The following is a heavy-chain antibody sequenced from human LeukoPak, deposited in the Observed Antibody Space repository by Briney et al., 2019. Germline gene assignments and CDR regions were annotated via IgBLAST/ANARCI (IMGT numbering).Heavy chain of an antibody. CDR1: GGTFSSYA. V-gene: IGHV1-69*01. Sequence: SVKVSCKASGGTFSSYAFSWVRQAPGQGLEWMGGIIPIFGTANYAQKFQGRVTITADESTSTAYMELSSLRSEDTAVYYCAREGGCSGGSCNWDWFDPWGQGTLVTVSS. CDR3: AREGGCSGGSCNWDWFDP. J-gene: IGHJ5*02. D-gene: IGHD2-15*01. CDR2: IIPIFGTA.